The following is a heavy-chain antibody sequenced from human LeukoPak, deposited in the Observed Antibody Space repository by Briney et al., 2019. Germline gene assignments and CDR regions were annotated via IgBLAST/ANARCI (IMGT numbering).Heavy chain of an antibody. V-gene: IGHV1-18*01. J-gene: IGHJ4*02. CDR1: GYTFISYG. D-gene: IGHD1-26*01. Sequence: ASVKVSCKASGYTFISYGLSWARQAPGQGLEWMGWISAYNGNTNYAQKLQGRVTMTTDTSTSTAYMELRSLRSDDTAVYYCARDYEWEPLFDYWGQGTLVTVSS. CDR2: ISAYNGNT. CDR3: ARDYEWEPLFDY.